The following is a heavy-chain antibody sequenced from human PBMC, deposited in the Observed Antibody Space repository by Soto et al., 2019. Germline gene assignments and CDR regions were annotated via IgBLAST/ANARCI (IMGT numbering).Heavy chain of an antibody. Sequence: QVQLQESGPGLVKPSQTLSLTCTVSGGSITTVDYWWSWIRQNPDMGLEWIGQIYDGGRTYNNPSLERRVTMSVDTSKSQHAPALSSVSAADTAGYYSARGPSGDKVDSWVQGTLVTVSS. D-gene: IGHD7-27*01. CDR1: GGSITTVDYW. CDR2: IYDGGRT. V-gene: IGHV4-30-4*01. J-gene: IGHJ4*02. CDR3: ARGPSGDKVDS.